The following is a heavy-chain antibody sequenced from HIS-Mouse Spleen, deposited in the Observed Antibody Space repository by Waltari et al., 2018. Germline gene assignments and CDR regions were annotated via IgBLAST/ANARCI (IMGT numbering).Heavy chain of an antibody. Sequence: QLQLQESGPGLVKPSETLSLTCTVSGGSISSSSYYWGWNSQPPGKGLEWIGGCYYSGVPYYNPCLKSRVTISVDTSKNQFSLKRSSVTAADTAVYYCAREIPYSSSWYDWYFDLWGRGTLVTVSS. J-gene: IGHJ2*01. D-gene: IGHD6-13*01. V-gene: IGHV4-39*07. CDR1: GGSISSSSYY. CDR3: AREIPYSSSWYDWYFDL. CDR2: CYYSGVP.